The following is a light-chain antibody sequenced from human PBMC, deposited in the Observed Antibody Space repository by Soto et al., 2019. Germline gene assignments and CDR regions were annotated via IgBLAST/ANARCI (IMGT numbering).Light chain of an antibody. J-gene: IGKJ4*01. CDR3: QQRSNWLT. V-gene: IGKV3-11*01. CDR1: QTVRSNY. CDR2: DAS. Sequence: EIVLTQSPGTLSLSPGERATLSCRASQTVRSNYLAWYQQKPGQAPRLLIYDASNRATGIPARFSGSGSGTDFTPTLSSLEPEDFAVYYCQQRSNWLTFGGGTKVDIK.